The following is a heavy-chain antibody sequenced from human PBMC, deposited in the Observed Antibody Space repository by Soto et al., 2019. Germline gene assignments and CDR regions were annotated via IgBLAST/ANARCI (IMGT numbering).Heavy chain of an antibody. Sequence: QVQLVQSGAEVKKPGSSVKVSCKASGGTFSSYAISWVRQAPGQGLEWMGGIIPIFGTANYAQQFQGRVTITADESTSTAYMELSSLRSEDTAVYYCATSIRFLEWWRFDYWGQGTLVTVSS. J-gene: IGHJ4*02. D-gene: IGHD3-3*01. CDR2: IIPIFGTA. V-gene: IGHV1-69*01. CDR1: GGTFSSYA. CDR3: ATSIRFLEWWRFDY.